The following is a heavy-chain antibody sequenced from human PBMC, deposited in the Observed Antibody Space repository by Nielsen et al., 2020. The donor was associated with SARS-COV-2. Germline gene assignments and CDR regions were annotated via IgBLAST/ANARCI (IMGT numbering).Heavy chain of an antibody. J-gene: IGHJ4*02. CDR2: MSWNSATI. CDR1: GFTFDESA. CDR3: AREGIVGATTGVDY. Sequence: GGSLRLSCAASGFTFDESAMHWVRQAPGKGLEWVSGMSWNSATIGYADSVKGRFTISRDNAKNSLYLQMNSLGAEDTAVYYCAREGIVGATTGVDYWGQGTLVTVSS. V-gene: IGHV3-9*01. D-gene: IGHD1-26*01.